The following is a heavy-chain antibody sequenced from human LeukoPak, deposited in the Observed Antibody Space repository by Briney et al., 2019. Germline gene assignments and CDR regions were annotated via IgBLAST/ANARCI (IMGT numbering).Heavy chain of an antibody. Sequence: PGGSLRLSSAASGFTVSRNYMSWVRQAPGKGLEWVSVIHIDGNTYYADSVRGRFTISRDNSKNTVYLQMNSLRAEDTAVYYCARGDGYNFFDSWGQGTLVTVSS. V-gene: IGHV3-66*01. J-gene: IGHJ4*02. CDR1: GFTVSRNY. CDR2: IHIDGNT. CDR3: ARGDGYNFFDS. D-gene: IGHD5-24*01.